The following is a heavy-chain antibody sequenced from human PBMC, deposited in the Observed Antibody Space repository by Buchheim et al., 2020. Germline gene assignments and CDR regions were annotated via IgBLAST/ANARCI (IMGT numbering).Heavy chain of an antibody. CDR3: ASLFYGSGSYYRSFDY. CDR2: IWYDGSNK. D-gene: IGHD3-10*01. CDR1: GFTFSSYG. V-gene: IGHV3-33*01. Sequence: QVQLVESGGGVVQPGRSLRLSCAASGFTFSSYGMHWVRQAPGKGLEWVAVIWYDGSNKYYADSVKGRFTIYRDNSKNTLYLQMNSLRAEDTAVYYCASLFYGSGSYYRSFDYWGQGTL. J-gene: IGHJ4*02.